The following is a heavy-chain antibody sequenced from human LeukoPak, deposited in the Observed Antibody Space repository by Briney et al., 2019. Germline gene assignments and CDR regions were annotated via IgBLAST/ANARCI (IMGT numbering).Heavy chain of an antibody. CDR1: GFTFYNYG. J-gene: IGHJ4*02. CDR2: IRSSLNDI. D-gene: IGHD2-21*02. V-gene: IGHV3-21*01. Sequence: GGSLRLSCRASGFTFYNYGMSWVRQAPGKGLEWVSSIRSSLNDIYYADSVKGRFTISRDNANNSLYLQMNSLRAEDTAVYYCVRDPSLTLDFWGQGTLVTVSS. CDR3: VRDPSLTLDF.